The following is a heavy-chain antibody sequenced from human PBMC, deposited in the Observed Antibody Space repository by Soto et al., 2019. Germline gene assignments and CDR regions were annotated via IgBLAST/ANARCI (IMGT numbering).Heavy chain of an antibody. Sequence: AGGSLRLSCAASGFTFSSYAMHWVRQAPGKGLEWVAVISYDGSNKYYADSVKGRFTISRDNSKNTLYLQMNSLRAEDTAVYYCGRGVEAVTLVVTAFDIWGQGTMVTVS. CDR1: GFTFSSYA. CDR2: ISYDGSNK. D-gene: IGHD2-21*02. J-gene: IGHJ3*02. V-gene: IGHV3-30-3*01. CDR3: GRGVEAVTLVVTAFDI.